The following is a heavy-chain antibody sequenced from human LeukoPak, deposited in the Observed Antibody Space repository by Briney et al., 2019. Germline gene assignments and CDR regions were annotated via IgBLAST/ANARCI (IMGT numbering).Heavy chain of an antibody. CDR1: GSSTNSYY. CDR3: ARDPSRGGLQLRSPLYYFDY. CDR2: IYYSGST. J-gene: IGHJ4*02. D-gene: IGHD5-24*01. V-gene: IGHV4-59*01. Sequence: SETLSLTCTVSGSSTNSYYWSWIRQPPGKGLEWIGYIYYSGSTNYNPSLKSRVTISVDTSRSQFSLKLSSVTAADTALYYCARDPSRGGLQLRSPLYYFDYWGQGTLVTVSS.